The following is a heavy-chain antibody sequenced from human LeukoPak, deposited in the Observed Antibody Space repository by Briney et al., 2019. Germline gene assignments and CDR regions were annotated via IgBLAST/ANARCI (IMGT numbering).Heavy chain of an antibody. V-gene: IGHV4-34*01. CDR2: INHSGST. J-gene: IGHJ4*02. Sequence: PSETLSLTCAVYGGSFSGYYWSWIRQPPGKGLEWIGEINHSGSTNYNPSLKSRVTISVDTSKNQFSLKLRSVTAADTAVYYCARWAVGATFDYWGQGTLVTVSS. CDR1: GGSFSGYY. D-gene: IGHD1-26*01. CDR3: ARWAVGATFDY.